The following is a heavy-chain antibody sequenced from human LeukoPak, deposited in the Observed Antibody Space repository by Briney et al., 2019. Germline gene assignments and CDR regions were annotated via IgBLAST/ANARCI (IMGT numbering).Heavy chain of an antibody. D-gene: IGHD2-15*01. V-gene: IGHV1-69*05. CDR3: ARDRGYCSGGSCYSNDYYQYYMDG. J-gene: IGHJ6*03. Sequence: AVTVSFTAAGGTFNTHTINWVRHAPRQGLEWVGGVIPMFGTPNYSKKFRGKSTIKTDEPTGTVFMELSSLRPEDTAVYYCARDRGYCSGGSCYSNDYYQYYMDGWGQGTTGTVS. CDR2: VIPMFGTP. CDR1: GGTFNTHT.